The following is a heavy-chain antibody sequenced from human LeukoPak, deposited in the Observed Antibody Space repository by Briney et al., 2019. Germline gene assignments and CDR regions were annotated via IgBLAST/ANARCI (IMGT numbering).Heavy chain of an antibody. CDR3: ARGQGTVTTH. V-gene: IGHV4-34*01. J-gene: IGHJ4*02. Sequence: PSETLSLTCAVSGGSFSGYYWTWIRQPPGKGLEWIGEVNHSGSANYNPSLKSRVTISLDTSKNQFSLKLSSVTAADTAVYYCARGQGTVTTHWGQGTLVTVSS. D-gene: IGHD4-17*01. CDR1: GGSFSGYY. CDR2: VNHSGSA.